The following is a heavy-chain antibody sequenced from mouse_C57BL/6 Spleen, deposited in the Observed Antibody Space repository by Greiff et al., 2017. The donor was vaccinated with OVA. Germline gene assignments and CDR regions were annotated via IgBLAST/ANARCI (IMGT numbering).Heavy chain of an antibody. Sequence: DVQLVESGGGLVKPGGSLKLSCAASGFTFSSYAMSWVRQTPEKRLEWVATISDGGSYTYYPDNVKGRFTISRDNAKNNLYLQLSHLTSEDTAMYYCAREQPTGHSLYCFAYWGQGTTLTVSA. CDR2: ISDGGSYT. V-gene: IGHV5-4*01. D-gene: IGHD2-10*01. J-gene: IGHJ2*01. CDR1: GFTFSSYA. CDR3: AREQPTGHSLYCFAY.